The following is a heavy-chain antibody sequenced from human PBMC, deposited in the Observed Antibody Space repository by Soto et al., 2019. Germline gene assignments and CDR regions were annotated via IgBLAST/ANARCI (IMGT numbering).Heavy chain of an antibody. J-gene: IGHJ4*02. CDR1: GFDFNIYW. Sequence: VQLVESGGGLVQPGGSLRLSCATSGFDFNIYWMHWARQVPGKGLVWLSRINQDGTSAGYADSVRGRFTISRDNAKKTVHRQRNSLRVGDTAVYQGVEEGGTGTGYWGQGTLVTVSS. CDR3: VEEGGTGTGY. CDR2: INQDGTSA. V-gene: IGHV3-74*01. D-gene: IGHD3-16*01.